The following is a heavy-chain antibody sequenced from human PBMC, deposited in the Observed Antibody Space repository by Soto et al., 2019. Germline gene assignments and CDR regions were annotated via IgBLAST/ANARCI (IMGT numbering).Heavy chain of an antibody. V-gene: IGHV3-15*01. CDR1: GFTFSNAW. Sequence: PVGSLRLSCAASGFTFSNAWMSWVRQAPGKGLEWVGRIKSKTDGGTTDYAAPVKGRFTISRDDSKNTLYLQMNSLKTEDTAVYYCTTMVVTIGWFDPWGQGTLVTVSS. J-gene: IGHJ5*02. CDR3: TTMVVTIGWFDP. D-gene: IGHD2-15*01. CDR2: IKSKTDGGTT.